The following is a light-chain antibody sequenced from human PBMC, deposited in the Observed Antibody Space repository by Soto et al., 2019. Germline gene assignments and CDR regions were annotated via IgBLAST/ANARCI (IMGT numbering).Light chain of an antibody. Sequence: QSALTQPASVSASPGQSIAISCSGTSSDVGAYDYVSWYQHHPGKAPKLIIYEVTYRPSGVSNRFSASKSGNTASLTISGLXXXXEADYYCSSYTRSSTYVFGTGTKVTV. CDR3: SSYTRSSTYV. J-gene: IGLJ1*01. V-gene: IGLV2-14*01. CDR2: EVT. CDR1: SSDVGAYDY.